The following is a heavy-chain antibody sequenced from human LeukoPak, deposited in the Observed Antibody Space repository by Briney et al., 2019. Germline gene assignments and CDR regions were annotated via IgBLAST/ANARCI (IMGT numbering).Heavy chain of an antibody. Sequence: GGSLRLSCSASGFTFSSYWMSWVRQAPGKGLGWVANIKQDGSEKYYVDSVKGRFTISRDDAKNSLYLQMNSLRAEDTAVYYCARRGGSCYSFCAFDIWGQGTLVTVSS. V-gene: IGHV3-7*01. J-gene: IGHJ3*02. CDR2: IKQDGSEK. D-gene: IGHD2-15*01. CDR3: ARRGGSCYSFCAFDI. CDR1: GFTFSSYW.